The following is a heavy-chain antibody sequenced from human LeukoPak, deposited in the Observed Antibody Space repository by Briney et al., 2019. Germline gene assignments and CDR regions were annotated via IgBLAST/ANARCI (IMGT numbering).Heavy chain of an antibody. J-gene: IGHJ4*02. Sequence: SETLSLTCAVSGYSISSSNWWGWIRQPPGKGLEWFGHIYYSGSTYYNPSLKSRVTMSVDTSKNQFSLKLSSVTAVDTAVYYCARWTAAGTGGFDYWGQGTLVTVSS. CDR2: IYYSGST. CDR3: ARWTAAGTGGFDY. D-gene: IGHD6-13*01. CDR1: GYSISSSNW. V-gene: IGHV4-28*01.